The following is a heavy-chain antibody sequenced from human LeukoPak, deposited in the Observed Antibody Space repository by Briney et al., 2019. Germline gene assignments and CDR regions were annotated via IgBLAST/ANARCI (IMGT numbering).Heavy chain of an antibody. J-gene: IGHJ4*02. D-gene: IGHD1-20*01. CDR1: GFTFSSYA. V-gene: IGHV3-23*01. CDR2: ISGSGGRT. CDR3: AKDRGSGYNWNDVLDY. Sequence: GGSLRLSCAASGFTFSSYAMSWVRQAPGKGLEWVSVISGSGGRTYYADSVKGRFTISRDNSEDTLYLQMNSLRAEDTAVYYCAKDRGSGYNWNDVLDYWGQGTLVTVSS.